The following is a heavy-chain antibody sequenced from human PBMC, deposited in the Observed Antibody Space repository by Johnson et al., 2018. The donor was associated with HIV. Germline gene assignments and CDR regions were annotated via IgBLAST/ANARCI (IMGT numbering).Heavy chain of an antibody. CDR1: GFSFSPYA. D-gene: IGHD1-26*01. CDR3: ATGVGAKTLTDAFDI. Sequence: QVKLVESGGGLVQPGRSLRLSCAASGFSFSPYALHWVRQTPGKGLEWVAVISHDGSKKYYADSVEGRFTISRDNLKNTLYLQMNSLRDEDTAVYYCATGVGAKTLTDAFDIWGQGTLVTVSA. J-gene: IGHJ3*02. CDR2: ISHDGSKK. V-gene: IGHV3-30*04.